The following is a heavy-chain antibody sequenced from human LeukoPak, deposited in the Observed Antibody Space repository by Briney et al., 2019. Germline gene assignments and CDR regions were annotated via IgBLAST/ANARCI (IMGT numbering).Heavy chain of an antibody. D-gene: IGHD6-19*01. Sequence: ASVKVSCKASGYTFTSYAMHWVRQAPGQRLEWMGWINAGNGNTKYSQKFQGRVTITRDTSAGTAYMELSSLRSEDTAVYYCAKIAVAGNFDYWGQGTLVTVSS. CDR1: GYTFTSYA. CDR3: AKIAVAGNFDY. V-gene: IGHV1-3*01. CDR2: INAGNGNT. J-gene: IGHJ4*02.